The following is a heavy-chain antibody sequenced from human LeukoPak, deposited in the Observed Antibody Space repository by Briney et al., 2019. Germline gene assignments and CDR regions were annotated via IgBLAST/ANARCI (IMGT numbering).Heavy chain of an antibody. Sequence: PGGSLRLSCAASGFTFSSYGMHWVRQAPGKGLEWVAFIRYDGSNKYYADSVKGRFTISRDNAKNSLYLQMNSLRAEDTAVYYCARDRYGDYPTFDYWGQGTLVTVSS. CDR3: ARDRYGDYPTFDY. CDR2: IRYDGSNK. CDR1: GFTFSSYG. V-gene: IGHV3-30*02. D-gene: IGHD4-17*01. J-gene: IGHJ4*02.